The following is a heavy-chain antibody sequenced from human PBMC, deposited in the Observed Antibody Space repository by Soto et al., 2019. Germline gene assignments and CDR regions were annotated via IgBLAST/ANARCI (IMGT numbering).Heavy chain of an antibody. J-gene: IGHJ5*02. D-gene: IGHD6-13*01. CDR1: GFTFNDFA. CDR2: IDWNGANI. CDR3: ARDSGIVAAGRFSFDP. Sequence: EVQLVESGGGLVQPGRSLRLSCAASGFTFNDFAMHWVRQAPGKGLEWVASIDWNGANIAYAASVEGRFTISRDNVKNSLFLQMNSLRAEDTAFYFCARDSGIVAAGRFSFDPRGQEPWSPSPQ. V-gene: IGHV3-9*01.